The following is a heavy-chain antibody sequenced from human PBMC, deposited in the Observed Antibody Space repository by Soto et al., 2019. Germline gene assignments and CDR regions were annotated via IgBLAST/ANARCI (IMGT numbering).Heavy chain of an antibody. D-gene: IGHD6-19*01. CDR3: ARELVAGSFDY. CDR1: GYTFTDYA. V-gene: IGHV1-3*04. Sequence: GASVKVSCKASGYTFTDYAMHWVRQAPGQRLEWMGWINTINGNPKYSQKFQGRVTITRDTSASTAYMELSSLRSEDTAVYYCARELVAGSFDYWGQGTLVTVSS. J-gene: IGHJ4*02. CDR2: INTINGNP.